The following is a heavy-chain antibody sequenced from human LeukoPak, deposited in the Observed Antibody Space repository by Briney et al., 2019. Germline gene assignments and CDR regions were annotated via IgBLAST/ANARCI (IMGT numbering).Heavy chain of an antibody. D-gene: IGHD3-10*01. CDR3: ARGHPAWFGGLYYYYYYMDV. CDR1: GGSFSGYY. V-gene: IGHV4-34*01. Sequence: SETLSLTCAVYGGSFSGYYWSWIRQPPGKGLEWIGEINHSGSTNYNPPLKSRVTISVDTSKNQFSLKLSSVTAADTAVYYCARGHPAWFGGLYYYYYYMDVWGKGTTVTVSS. J-gene: IGHJ6*03. CDR2: INHSGST.